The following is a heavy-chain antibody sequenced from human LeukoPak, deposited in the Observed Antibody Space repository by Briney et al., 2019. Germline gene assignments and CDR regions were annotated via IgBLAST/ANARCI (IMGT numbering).Heavy chain of an antibody. J-gene: IGHJ4*02. Sequence: ASVKVSCKASGYTFITYGVNWVRQAPGQGLDWMGWISPYNGDTKYAQKFQGRVTVTTDTSTSTVYMELRSLRPDDTAVYYCARLTGGTRLDYWGQGTLVTVSS. D-gene: IGHD2-15*01. V-gene: IGHV1-18*01. CDR2: ISPYNGDT. CDR3: ARLTGGTRLDY. CDR1: GYTFITYG.